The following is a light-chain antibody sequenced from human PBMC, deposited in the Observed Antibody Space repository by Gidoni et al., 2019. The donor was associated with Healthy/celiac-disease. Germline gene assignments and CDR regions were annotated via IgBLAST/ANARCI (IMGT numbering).Light chain of an antibody. Sequence: EIVLTQSPGTLSLSPGESAPLSCRASQSVSSSYLAWYQQKPGQAPRLLIYGASSRATGIPDRFSGSGSGTDFTLTISRLEPEDFAVYYWQQYGSSPWTFGQGTKVEIK. CDR1: QSVSSSY. J-gene: IGKJ1*01. V-gene: IGKV3-20*01. CDR2: GAS. CDR3: QQYGSSPWT.